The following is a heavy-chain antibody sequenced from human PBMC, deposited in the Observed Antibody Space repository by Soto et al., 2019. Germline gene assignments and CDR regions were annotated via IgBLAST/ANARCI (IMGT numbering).Heavy chain of an antibody. V-gene: IGHV5-51*01. D-gene: IGHD6-19*01. Sequence: GESLKLSCKGSGYSFTRYWIGRVRQMPGKGLEWMGIIYPGDSDTRYSPSFQGQVTISADKSISTAYLQWSSLKASDTAMYYCERQHAVAGTAALDYWGQGTLVTVTS. CDR3: ERQHAVAGTAALDY. J-gene: IGHJ4*02. CDR1: GYSFTRYW. CDR2: IYPGDSDT.